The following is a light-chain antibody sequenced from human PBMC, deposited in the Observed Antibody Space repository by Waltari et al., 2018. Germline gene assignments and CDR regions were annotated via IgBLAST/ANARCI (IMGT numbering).Light chain of an antibody. J-gene: IGLJ1*01. V-gene: IGLV2-11*01. CDR3: CSYAGRYTNYV. CDR2: DVP. Sequence: QSALTQPRSVSGSPGQSVPISCTGTRSDVGAYDYVSWYQQRPGNAPKLIIYDVPERPSGVPDRFSGSKSDNKASLTISGLQADDEADYYCCSYAGRYTNYVFGSGTKVTVL. CDR1: RSDVGAYDY.